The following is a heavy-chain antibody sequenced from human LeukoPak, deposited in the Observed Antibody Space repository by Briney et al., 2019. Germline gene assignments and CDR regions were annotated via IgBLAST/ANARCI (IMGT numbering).Heavy chain of an antibody. Sequence: PGGSLRLSCAASGFTFSSYAMNWVRQAPGKGLEWVSTISGSGGSTFYADSVKGRLTISRDNSKNTLYLQMNSLRAEDTAVYYCAKVKCGGDCYDYFDYWGQGTRVTVSS. V-gene: IGHV3-23*01. J-gene: IGHJ4*02. CDR1: GFTFSSYA. CDR2: ISGSGGST. CDR3: AKVKCGGDCYDYFDY. D-gene: IGHD2-21*02.